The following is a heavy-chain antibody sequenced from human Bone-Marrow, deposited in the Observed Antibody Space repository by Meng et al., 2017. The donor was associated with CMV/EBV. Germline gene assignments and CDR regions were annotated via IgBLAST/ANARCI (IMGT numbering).Heavy chain of an antibody. CDR2: IYYSGST. CDR3: ARGTNKYDSSGYFVDY. J-gene: IGHJ4*02. D-gene: IGHD3-22*01. V-gene: IGHV4-59*01. CDR1: GGSFSGYY. Sequence: SETLSLTCAVYGGSFSGYYWSWIRQPPGKGLEWIGYIYYSGSTNYNPSLKSRVTISVDTSKNQFSLKLSSVTAADTAVYYCARGTNKYDSSGYFVDYWGQGTLVTVSS.